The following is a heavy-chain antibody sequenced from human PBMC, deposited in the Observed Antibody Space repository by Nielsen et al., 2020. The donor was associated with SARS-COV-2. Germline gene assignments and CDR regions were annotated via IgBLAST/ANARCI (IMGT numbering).Heavy chain of an antibody. J-gene: IGHJ4*02. CDR3: ARDFVSYGYRTTAY. CDR1: GGSISSYY. Sequence: SETLSLTCTVSGGSISSYYWSWIRQPPGKGLEWIGYIYYSGSTNYNPSLKSRVTISVDTSKNQFSLKLSSVTAADTAVYYCARDFVSYGYRTTAYWGQGTLVTVSS. CDR2: IYYSGST. V-gene: IGHV4-59*01. D-gene: IGHD5-18*01.